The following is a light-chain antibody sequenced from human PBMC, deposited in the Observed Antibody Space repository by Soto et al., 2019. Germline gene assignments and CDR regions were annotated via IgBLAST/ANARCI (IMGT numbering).Light chain of an antibody. CDR1: SSNIGAGYD. J-gene: IGLJ3*02. V-gene: IGLV1-40*01. CDR2: GNS. Sequence: QSVLTQPPSVSGAPGQRGTISCTGSSSNIGAGYDVHWYQQLPGTAPKLLISGNSNRPSGVPDRFSGSKSGTSASLAITGLQADDEADYYCQSYDSSLSGWVFGGGTKLTVL. CDR3: QSYDSSLSGWV.